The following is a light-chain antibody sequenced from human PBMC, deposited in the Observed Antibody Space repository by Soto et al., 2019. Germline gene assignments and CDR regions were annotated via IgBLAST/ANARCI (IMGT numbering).Light chain of an antibody. CDR2: VAS. Sequence: DIQMTQSPSFLSASVGDRVTITCRASQDIRSSLNWYQQKPGKAPKFLIYVASSLQTGVPPRFSGSGSGTEFTLTISGQQAEDYATYFCQQTYSDPPWTFGQGTKVEV. CDR3: QQTYSDPPWT. V-gene: IGKV1-39*01. CDR1: QDIRSS. J-gene: IGKJ1*01.